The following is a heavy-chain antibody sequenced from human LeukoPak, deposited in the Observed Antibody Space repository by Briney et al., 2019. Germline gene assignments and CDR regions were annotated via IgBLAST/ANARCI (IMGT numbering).Heavy chain of an antibody. CDR1: GFTFSTSA. D-gene: IGHD2-15*01. CDR3: AKRYCSGGSCYQFDY. Sequence: PGGSLRLSCAASGFTFSTSAMSWVRQAPGKGLEWVSSISAGGGGTYYADSVKGRFTISRDFSNNTVYVQMNSLRAEDTAVYYCAKRYCSGGSCYQFDYWGQGTLVTVSS. V-gene: IGHV3-23*01. J-gene: IGHJ4*02. CDR2: ISAGGGGT.